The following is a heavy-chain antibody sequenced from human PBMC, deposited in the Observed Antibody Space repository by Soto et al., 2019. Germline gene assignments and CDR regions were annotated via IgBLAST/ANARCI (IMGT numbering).Heavy chain of an antibody. V-gene: IGHV3-74*01. CDR2: IHSDGSST. D-gene: IGHD1-26*01. CDR1: RFTFSYYR. Sequence: EVQLLESGEGLVQPGESLRLSCAASRFTFSYYRMHWVRQAPGMGLVWVSRIHSDGSSTTYADSVKGRFTISRDNARNTLYLQMNILRAEDTAVYYCARGDRGAFDLWGQGTVVTVSS. CDR3: ARGDRGAFDL. J-gene: IGHJ3*01.